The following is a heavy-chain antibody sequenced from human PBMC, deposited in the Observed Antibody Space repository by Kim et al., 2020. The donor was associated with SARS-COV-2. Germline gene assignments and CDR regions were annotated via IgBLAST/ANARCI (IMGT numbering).Heavy chain of an antibody. CDR1: GGSISSYY. J-gene: IGHJ6*01. CDR3: DREQQAPSYDFYY. CDR2: IYDSGST. D-gene: IGHD5-12*01. V-gene: IGHV4-59*01. Sequence: SETLSLTCTVSGGSISSYYWNWIRQPPGKGLEWIWNIYDSGSTNYNPSLKSRGPITIDTAKNQFSLKLSSVTAADTAVDYYDREQQAPSYDFYY.